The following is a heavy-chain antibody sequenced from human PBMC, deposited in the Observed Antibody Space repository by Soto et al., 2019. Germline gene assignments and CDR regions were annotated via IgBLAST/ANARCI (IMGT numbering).Heavy chain of an antibody. D-gene: IGHD2-15*01. CDR3: ARATSIVVVVAAIPGYYMDV. V-gene: IGHV3-23*01. CDR2: ISGSGGST. J-gene: IGHJ6*03. CDR1: GFTFSSYA. Sequence: GSLRLSCAASGFTFSSYAMSWVRQAPGKGLEWVSAISGSGGSTYYADSVKGRFTISRDNSKNTLYLQMSSLRAEDTAVYYCARATSIVVVVAAIPGYYMDVWGKGTTVTVSS.